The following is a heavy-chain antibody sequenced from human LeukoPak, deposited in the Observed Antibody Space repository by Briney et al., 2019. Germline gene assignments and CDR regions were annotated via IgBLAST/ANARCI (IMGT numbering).Heavy chain of an antibody. CDR2: IWHGGSDK. V-gene: IGHV3-30*02. CDR3: ARAGYCSGGSCYFDY. CDR1: GFTFSSYA. Sequence: GGSLRLSCAASGFTFSSYAMHWVRQAPGKGLEWVAIIWHGGSDKYYADSVKGRFTISRDNPKNTLYLQMNNLRPEDTAVYYCARAGYCSGGSCYFDYWGQGTQVIVSS. D-gene: IGHD2-15*01. J-gene: IGHJ4*02.